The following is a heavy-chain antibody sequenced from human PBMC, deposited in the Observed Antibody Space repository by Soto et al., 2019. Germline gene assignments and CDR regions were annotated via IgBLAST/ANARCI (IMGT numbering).Heavy chain of an antibody. CDR1: GFTFSNYG. CDR3: AKEYSVYYYYYYMDV. Sequence: GGSLRLSCAASGFTFSNYGMHWVRQAPGKGLEWVAVISYDDSNKYYADSVKGRFTISRDNSKNTLYLQMNSLRAEDTAVYYCAKEYSVYYYYYYMDVWGKGTTVTVSS. J-gene: IGHJ6*03. V-gene: IGHV3-30*18. D-gene: IGHD1-26*01. CDR2: ISYDDSNK.